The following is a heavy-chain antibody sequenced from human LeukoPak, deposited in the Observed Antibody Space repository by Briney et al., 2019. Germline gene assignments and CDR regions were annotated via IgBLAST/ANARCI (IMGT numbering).Heavy chain of an antibody. Sequence: PSETLSLTCTVSGGSISSGSYYWSWIRQPAGKGLEWIGRIHTSGSTNYNPSLKSRVTISVDTSKNQFSLKLSSVTAADTAVYYCAREVYGSGSFDGYWGQGTLVTVSS. CDR3: AREVYGSGSFDGY. CDR1: GGSISSGSYY. D-gene: IGHD3-10*01. J-gene: IGHJ4*02. V-gene: IGHV4-61*02. CDR2: IHTSGST.